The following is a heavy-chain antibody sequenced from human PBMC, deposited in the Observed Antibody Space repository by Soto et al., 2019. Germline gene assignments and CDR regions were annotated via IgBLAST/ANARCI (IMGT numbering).Heavy chain of an antibody. CDR3: ARDQLYYNDISGRPLNAFDV. J-gene: IGHJ3*01. Sequence: PGGSPRLSRAAPGFTLRKYGLKWVPPAPGEGLEWVSYIGIGSSTKYYADSVKGRFTISRDNAKNSLYLQMNSLRAEDTAVYYCARDQLYYNDISGRPLNAFDVWGQGTMVTVSS. D-gene: IGHD3-22*01. V-gene: IGHV3-48*01. CDR1: GFTLRKYG. CDR2: IGIGSSTK.